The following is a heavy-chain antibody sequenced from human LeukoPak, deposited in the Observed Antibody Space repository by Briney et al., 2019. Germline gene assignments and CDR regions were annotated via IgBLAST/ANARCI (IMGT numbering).Heavy chain of an antibody. CDR1: GFTFSSYG. J-gene: IGHJ4*02. D-gene: IGHD3-9*01. CDR2: ISYDGSNK. Sequence: GRSLRLSCAASGFTFSSYGMHWVRQAPGKGLEWVAVISYDGSNKYYADSVKGRFTISRDNSKNTLYLQMNSLRAEDTAVHYCAKVGRALRYFYYFDYWGQGTLVTVSS. V-gene: IGHV3-30*18. CDR3: AKVGRALRYFYYFDY.